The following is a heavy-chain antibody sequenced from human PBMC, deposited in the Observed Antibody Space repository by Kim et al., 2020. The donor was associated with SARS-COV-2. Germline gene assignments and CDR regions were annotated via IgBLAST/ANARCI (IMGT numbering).Heavy chain of an antibody. CDR2: INTGGSST. D-gene: IGHD3-10*02. CDR3: ARGMFASGFDV. CDR1: GFTLNTYW. Sequence: GGSLRLSCVASGFTLNTYWINWVRQAPGKGLVWVSRINTGGSSTHYADSVKGRFTMSRDNAEYTVILQMHSLRAEDTAVYYCARGMFASGFDVWGQGTTVTISS. V-gene: IGHV3-74*01. J-gene: IGHJ6*02.